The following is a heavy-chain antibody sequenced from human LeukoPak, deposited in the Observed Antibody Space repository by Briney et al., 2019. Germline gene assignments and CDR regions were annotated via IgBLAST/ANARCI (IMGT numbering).Heavy chain of an antibody. CDR1: GFTFSNYG. V-gene: IGHV3-33*01. D-gene: IGHD3-16*02. Sequence: GGSPSLSCTASGFTFSNYGMRWVRQAPGKGLEWVAVIWYDGTKKYYADSVKGRLTISRDNSKNTLYLEMNSLRAEDTAVYYCARDRAVRYFDYWGQGTLVTVSS. CDR3: ARDRAVRYFDY. CDR2: IWYDGTKK. J-gene: IGHJ4*01.